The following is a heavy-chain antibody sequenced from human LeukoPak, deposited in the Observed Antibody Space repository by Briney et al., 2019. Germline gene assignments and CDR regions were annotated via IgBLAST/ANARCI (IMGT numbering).Heavy chain of an antibody. CDR1: GGSISGHH. V-gene: IGHV4-59*08. Sequence: SETLSLTCTVSGGSISGHHWSWIRQPPGKELEWIGYIYYNGGTSYNPSLKSRVTISVDTSKNQFSLMLSSVTAADTAVYYCARHNARLRGWIGEVDFWGQGALVTVSS. CDR2: IYYNGGT. CDR3: ARHNARLRGWIGEVDF. J-gene: IGHJ4*02. D-gene: IGHD3-10*01.